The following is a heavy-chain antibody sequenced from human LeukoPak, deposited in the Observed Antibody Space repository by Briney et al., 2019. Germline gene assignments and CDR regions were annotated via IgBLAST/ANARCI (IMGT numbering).Heavy chain of an antibody. CDR3: ARGGFRVQGAKGCDY. CDR2: ISHDGRSK. J-gene: IGHJ4*02. V-gene: IGHV3-30*03. Sequence: PGGSLTLSCAASGFTFSSFGMHWVRRAPGKGLEWVAIISHDGRSKYYADSVKGRFTISRDNSKNTLYLQMNSLRAEDTAVYCCARGGFRVQGAKGCDYWGQGTLVTVSS. D-gene: IGHD3-10*01. CDR1: GFTFSSFG.